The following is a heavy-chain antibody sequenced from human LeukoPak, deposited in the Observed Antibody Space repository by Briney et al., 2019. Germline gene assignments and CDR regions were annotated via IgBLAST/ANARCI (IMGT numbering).Heavy chain of an antibody. Sequence: PGGSLRLSCAASGFPVSSNYMSWVRQAPGKGLEGVSVIYSGGSTYYADSVKGRFTISRDNSKNTLYLQMNSLRAEDTAVYYCARDPYHYGSGSYNYWGQGTLVTVSS. CDR2: IYSGGST. J-gene: IGHJ4*02. CDR3: ARDPYHYGSGSYNY. D-gene: IGHD3-10*01. CDR1: GFPVSSNY. V-gene: IGHV3-53*01.